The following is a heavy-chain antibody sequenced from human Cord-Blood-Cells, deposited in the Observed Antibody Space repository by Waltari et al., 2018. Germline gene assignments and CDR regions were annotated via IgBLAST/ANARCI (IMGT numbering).Heavy chain of an antibody. CDR2: IYYSGRT. CDR3: ARQGSSSFDY. V-gene: IGHV4-39*01. Sequence: QLQLQESGPGLVKPSETLSLTCTVSGGSISSSSYYWGWIRQPPGKGLEWIGSIYYSGRTYYNPSLKSRVTISVDTSKNQFSLKLSSVTAADTAVYYCARQGSSSFDYWGQGTLVTVSS. CDR1: GGSISSSSYY. J-gene: IGHJ4*02. D-gene: IGHD6-6*01.